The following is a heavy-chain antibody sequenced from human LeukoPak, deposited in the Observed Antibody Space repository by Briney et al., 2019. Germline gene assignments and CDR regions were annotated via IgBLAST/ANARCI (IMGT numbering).Heavy chain of an antibody. CDR2: ISGSGGST. J-gene: IGHJ5*02. CDR3: ARGQRYVLRYFDWLSREDWFDP. D-gene: IGHD3-9*01. Sequence: GGSLRLSCAASGFTFSCYAMSWVRQAPGKGLEWVSAISGSGGSTYYADSVKGRFTISRDNSKNTLYLQMNSLRAEDTAVYYCARGQRYVLRYFDWLSREDWFDPWGQGTLVTVSS. V-gene: IGHV3-23*01. CDR1: GFTFSCYA.